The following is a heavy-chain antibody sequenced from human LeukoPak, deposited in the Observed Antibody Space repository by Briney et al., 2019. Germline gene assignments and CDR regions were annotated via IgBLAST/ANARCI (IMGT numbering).Heavy chain of an antibody. CDR2: LDGSGGYT. Sequence: TGGSLRLSCTASGFAFSSFGMSWVRQAPGQGLEWVSSLDGSGGYTYHADSVKGRFTISRDNSKNTLYLQMNSLRAEDTATYYCASRRARGWPFESWGQGTLATVSS. V-gene: IGHV3-23*01. CDR1: GFAFSSFG. D-gene: IGHD6-19*01. J-gene: IGHJ4*02. CDR3: ASRRARGWPFES.